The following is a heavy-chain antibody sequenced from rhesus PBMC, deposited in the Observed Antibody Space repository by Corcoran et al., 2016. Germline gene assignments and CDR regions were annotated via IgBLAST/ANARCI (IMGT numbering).Heavy chain of an antibody. Sequence: EVQLVESGGGLVQPGGSLRLSCAASGFTFSSYGMSWVRQAPGKGLEWVSYISNGGGSTYYADAGKGRFTIYRDNSKNTLSLQMNSLRAEDTAVYYCAREGGYVGYCSGGVCYSFDYWGQGVLVTVSS. CDR2: ISNGGGST. J-gene: IGHJ4*01. D-gene: IGHD2-8*01. CDR3: AREGGYVGYCSGGVCYSFDY. V-gene: IGHV3S5*01. CDR1: GFTFSSYG.